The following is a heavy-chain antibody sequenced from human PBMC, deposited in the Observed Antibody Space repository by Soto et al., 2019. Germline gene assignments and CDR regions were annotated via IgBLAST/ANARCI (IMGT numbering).Heavy chain of an antibody. J-gene: IGHJ4*02. D-gene: IGHD6-6*01. Sequence: SETLSLTCTVSGGSISSGGYYWSWIRQHPGKGLEWIGYIYYSGSTYYNPSLKSRVTISVDTSKNQFSLKLSSVTAADTAVYYCASLISSSFPYFDYWGQGXLVTVYS. CDR1: GGSISSGGYY. CDR3: ASLISSSFPYFDY. CDR2: IYYSGST. V-gene: IGHV4-31*03.